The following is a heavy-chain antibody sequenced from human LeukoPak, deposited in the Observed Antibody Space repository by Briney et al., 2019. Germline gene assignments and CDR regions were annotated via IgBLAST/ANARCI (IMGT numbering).Heavy chain of an antibody. D-gene: IGHD2-2*01. V-gene: IGHV1-69*05. CDR1: GGTFSSYA. CDR2: IIPIFGTA. CDR3: ATTFQLLKPRFDY. Sequence: SVTVSCKASGGTFSSYAISWVRHAPGQGLEWMGGIIPIFGTANYAQKFRGRVTITTDESTSTAYMELSSLRSDDTAVYDCATTFQLLKPRFDYWGQGTLVTVSP. J-gene: IGHJ4*02.